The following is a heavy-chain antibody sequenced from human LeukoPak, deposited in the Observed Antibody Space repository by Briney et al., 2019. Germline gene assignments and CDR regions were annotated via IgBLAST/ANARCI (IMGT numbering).Heavy chain of an antibody. Sequence: SETLSLTCTVSGGSISSGSYYWSWIRQPAGKGLEWIGRIYTSGSTNYNPSLKSRVTISVDTSKNQFSLKLSSVTAADTAVYYCARDQEAYCSSTSCYEYSYYMDVWGKGTTVTVSS. CDR2: IYTSGST. CDR3: ARDQEAYCSSTSCYEYSYYMDV. J-gene: IGHJ6*03. CDR1: GGSISSGSYY. D-gene: IGHD2-2*01. V-gene: IGHV4-61*02.